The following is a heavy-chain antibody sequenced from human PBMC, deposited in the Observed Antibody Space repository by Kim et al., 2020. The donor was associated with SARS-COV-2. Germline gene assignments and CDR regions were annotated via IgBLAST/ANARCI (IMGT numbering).Heavy chain of an antibody. CDR1: GYSFSNYG. Sequence: ASVKVSCKASGYSFSNYGLVWARQAPGQGLEWMGWISSNSGHSKYAQNVQGRVTLTTDTSTNTGYMELSSMRSDGTAVYYCAPYYDSNSYRGQWDWGQGTPVTVSS. CDR3: APYYDSNSYRGQWD. V-gene: IGHV1-18*01. D-gene: IGHD3-22*01. CDR2: ISSNSGHS. J-gene: IGHJ4*01.